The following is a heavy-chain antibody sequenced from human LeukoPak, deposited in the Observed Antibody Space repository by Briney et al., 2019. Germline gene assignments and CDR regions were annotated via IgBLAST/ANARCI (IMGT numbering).Heavy chain of an antibody. CDR2: ISGSGGST. V-gene: IGHV3-23*01. Sequence: GGSLRLSCEASRFTFSSYWMHWVRQAPGKGLEWVSAISGSGGSTYYADSVKGRFTISRDNSKNTLYLQMNSLRAEDTAVYYCAKGDRSSSFGLVYWGQGTLVTVSS. CDR3: AKGDRSSSFGLVY. CDR1: RFTFSSYW. D-gene: IGHD6-13*01. J-gene: IGHJ4*02.